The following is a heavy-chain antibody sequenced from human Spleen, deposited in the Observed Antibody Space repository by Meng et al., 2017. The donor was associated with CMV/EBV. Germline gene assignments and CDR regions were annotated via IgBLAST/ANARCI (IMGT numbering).Heavy chain of an antibody. Sequence: LSLTCAASGFTFSSYAMSWVRQAPGKGLEWVSAISGSGGSTYYADSVKGRFTISRDNSKNTLYLQMNSLRAEDTAVYYCAKGGTSYYYYGMDVWGQGTTVTVSS. D-gene: IGHD2-2*01. J-gene: IGHJ6*02. CDR1: GFTFSSYA. CDR3: AKGGTSYYYYGMDV. CDR2: ISGSGGST. V-gene: IGHV3-23*01.